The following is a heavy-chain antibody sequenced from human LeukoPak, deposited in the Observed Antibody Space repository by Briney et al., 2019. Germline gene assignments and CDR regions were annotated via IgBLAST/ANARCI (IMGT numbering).Heavy chain of an antibody. V-gene: IGHV3-49*04. J-gene: IGHJ4*02. CDR3: TIEPIEYSSSSDY. CDR1: GFTFGDYA. D-gene: IGHD6-6*01. Sequence: PGRSLRLSCTVSGFTFGDYAMSWVRQAPGKGLEWVGFIRSKAYGGTTEYAASVKGRFTISRDDSKSIAYLQMNGLKTEDTAVYYCTIEPIEYSSSSDYWGQGTLVTVSS. CDR2: IRSKAYGGTT.